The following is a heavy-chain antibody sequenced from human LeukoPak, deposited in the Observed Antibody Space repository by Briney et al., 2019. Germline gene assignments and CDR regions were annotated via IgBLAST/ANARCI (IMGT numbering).Heavy chain of an antibody. J-gene: IGHJ4*02. CDR2: IYSGGST. CDR3: ARAPYYGSGNDY. D-gene: IGHD3-10*01. Sequence: GGSLRLSCAASGFTVSSNYMSWVRQAPGKGLEWVSVIYSGGSTYYADSVKGRFTISRDNSKNTLYLQMNSLRAEDTAVYYCARAPYYGSGNDYWGQGTLVTVSS. V-gene: IGHV3-53*01. CDR1: GFTVSSNY.